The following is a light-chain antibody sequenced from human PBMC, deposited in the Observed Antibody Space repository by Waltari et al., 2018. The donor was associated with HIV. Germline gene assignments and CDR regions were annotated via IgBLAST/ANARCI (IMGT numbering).Light chain of an antibody. CDR3: QQYGSSPPWT. CDR2: GAS. J-gene: IGKJ1*01. CDR1: QSVRSSY. V-gene: IGKV3-20*01. Sequence: IVLTQSPGTLSLSPGERATLSCRASQSVRSSYLAWYQHKPGQAPRLLIYGASSRATGIPDRFSGSGSGTDFTLTISRLEPEDFAVYYCQQYGSSPPWTFGQGTKVEIK.